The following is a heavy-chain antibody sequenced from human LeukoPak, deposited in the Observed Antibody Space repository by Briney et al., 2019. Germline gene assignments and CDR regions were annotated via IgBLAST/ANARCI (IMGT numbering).Heavy chain of an antibody. J-gene: IGHJ6*03. CDR1: GFTFSSYS. V-gene: IGHV3-21*01. D-gene: IGHD4-11*01. CDR3: AGDDSTDYSNYGLGPAPGYMDV. Sequence: GGSLRLSCAASGFTFSSYSMNWVRQAPGKGLEWVSSISSSSSYIYYADSVKGRFTISRDNAKNSLYLQMNSLRAEDTAVYYCAGDDSTDYSNYGLGPAPGYMDVWGKGTTVTVSS. CDR2: ISSSSSYI.